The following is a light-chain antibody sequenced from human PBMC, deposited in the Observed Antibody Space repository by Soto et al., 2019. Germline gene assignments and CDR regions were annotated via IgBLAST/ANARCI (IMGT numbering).Light chain of an antibody. CDR1: QSVSSNF. CDR2: SAS. CDR3: QQYGSSPYT. Sequence: EIVLTQSPGTLSLSPGERATLSCRASQSVSSNFLAWYQQKSGQAPRLLIYSASIRATGIPDRFSGSGSGTDFTLTISRLEPEDFAVYYCQQYGSSPYTFGQGTRLEIK. V-gene: IGKV3-20*01. J-gene: IGKJ5*01.